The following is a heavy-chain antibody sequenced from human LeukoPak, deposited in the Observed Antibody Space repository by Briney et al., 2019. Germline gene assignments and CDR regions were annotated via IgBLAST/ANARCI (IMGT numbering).Heavy chain of an antibody. Sequence: PGGSLRLSCAASGFTFSTYFMHWVRQAPGKGLVWVSRIKTDGSSPNYADSVKGRFTISRDNAKNTLFLQMNSLRAEDTAVYYCVRDLGFKLDYWGQGILVTVSS. CDR3: VRDLGFKLDY. CDR2: IKTDGSSP. CDR1: GFTFSTYF. J-gene: IGHJ4*02. V-gene: IGHV3-74*01.